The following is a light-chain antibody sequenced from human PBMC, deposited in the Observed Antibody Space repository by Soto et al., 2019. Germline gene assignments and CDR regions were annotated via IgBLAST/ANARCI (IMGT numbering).Light chain of an antibody. V-gene: IGLV2-14*01. CDR2: EVT. CDR3: QSYDSGLIGLT. J-gene: IGLJ1*01. CDR1: SGDIGSYNR. Sequence: QSALTQPASVSGSPGQSITISCTGTSGDIGSYNRVSWYQQHPGKAPKLIIYEVTDRPSGVSNRFSGSKSGNTASLTISGLQAEDEAEYYCQSYDSGLIGLTFGTGTKLTVL.